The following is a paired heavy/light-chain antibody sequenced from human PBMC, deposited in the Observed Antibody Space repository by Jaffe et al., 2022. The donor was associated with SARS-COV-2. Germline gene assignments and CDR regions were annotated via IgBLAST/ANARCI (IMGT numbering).Light chain of an antibody. Sequence: DIVMTQSPDSLAVSLGERATINCKSSQSVLSNSNSKNYLAWYQQKPGQPPKLLFYWASTRESGVPDRFSGSGSGTDFTLTISSLQAEDVAAYHCQQYYSTPPTFGQGTKVEIK. CDR1: QSVLSNSNSKNY. CDR3: QQYYSTPPT. J-gene: IGKJ1*01. CDR2: WAS. V-gene: IGKV4-1*01.
Heavy chain of an antibody. Sequence: QVQLQESGPGLVKPSQTLSLTCNVSGGSISSGSYYWGWIRRPAGKGLEWIGRIYTSGSTNYNPSLKSRVTISVDTSKNQFSLKLTSVTAADTAVYYCARGQTTVSLAVFDYWGQGALVTVSS. CDR1: GGSISSGSYY. CDR3: ARGQTTVSLAVFDY. J-gene: IGHJ4*02. CDR2: IYTSGST. V-gene: IGHV4-61*02. D-gene: IGHD1-20*01.